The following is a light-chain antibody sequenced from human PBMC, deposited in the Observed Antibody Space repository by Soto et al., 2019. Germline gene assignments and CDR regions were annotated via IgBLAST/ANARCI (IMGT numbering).Light chain of an antibody. CDR1: ETVSSY. J-gene: IGKJ5*01. CDR2: DAS. CDR3: PHRMNWPLT. Sequence: DIVLTQSPVTLSLSPGDRATLSCRASETVSSYLLWYQQKPGQDPRLVIYDASKRATGIPARFSGSGSETDFTLTISSLEPEDVGVYYCPHRMNWPLTFGQGTRLEIK. V-gene: IGKV3-11*01.